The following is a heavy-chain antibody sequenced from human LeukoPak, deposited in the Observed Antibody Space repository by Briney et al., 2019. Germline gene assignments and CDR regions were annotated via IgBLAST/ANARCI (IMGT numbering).Heavy chain of an antibody. CDR3: ARYPRCFDY. CDR1: GFTFNSYW. Sequence: GGSLRLSCAASGFTFNSYWMSWVRQAPGKGLEWVATIKEDGSVTFYVDSVKGRFPISRDNSKNSLYLQMNSLRAEDTAVYYCARYPRCFDYWGQGSLVTVSS. V-gene: IGHV3-7*03. CDR2: IKEDGSVT. D-gene: IGHD4-17*01. J-gene: IGHJ4*02.